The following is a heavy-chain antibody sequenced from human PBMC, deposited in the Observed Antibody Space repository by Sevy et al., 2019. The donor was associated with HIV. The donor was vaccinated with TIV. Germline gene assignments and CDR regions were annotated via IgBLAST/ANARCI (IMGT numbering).Heavy chain of an antibody. CDR1: GYTFTTYP. Sequence: ASVKVSCMASGYTFTTYPIGWVRQAPGQGLEWMGWISTYSGETRDAQKFQGRATMTTDTSTSTAYLELRSLRSDDWAVYYCARDSEGSGHYYEDYFDYWGQGTLVTVSS. J-gene: IGHJ4*02. V-gene: IGHV1-18*01. D-gene: IGHD3-22*01. CDR2: ISTYSGET. CDR3: ARDSEGSGHYYEDYFDY.